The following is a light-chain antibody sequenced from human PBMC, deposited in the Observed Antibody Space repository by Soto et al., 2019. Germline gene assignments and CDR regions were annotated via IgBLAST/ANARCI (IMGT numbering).Light chain of an antibody. CDR1: SSDVGSYSL. J-gene: IGLJ1*01. CDR3: CSYAGSRTYV. V-gene: IGLV2-23*01. Sequence: QSVLPQPASVSGSPGQSITISCTGTSSDVGSYSLVSWYQQHPGKAPKVMIYEASKRPSGVSNRFSASKSGNTASLTISGLQAEDEADYYCCSYAGSRTYVFGTGTKVTVL. CDR2: EAS.